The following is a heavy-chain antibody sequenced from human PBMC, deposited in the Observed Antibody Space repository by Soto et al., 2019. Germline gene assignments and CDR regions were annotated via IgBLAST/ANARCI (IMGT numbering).Heavy chain of an antibody. V-gene: IGHV4-30-2*01. Sequence: QLQLQESGSGLVKPSQTLSLTCAVSGGSISSGGYSWSWIRQPPGKGLEWIGYIYHSGSTYYNPSLKGRVTISVDRSKNQFSLKLSSVTAVDTAVYYCASTYNWNYGVDYWGQGTLVTVSS. CDR3: ASTYNWNYGVDY. D-gene: IGHD1-7*01. CDR1: GGSISSGGYS. CDR2: IYHSGST. J-gene: IGHJ4*02.